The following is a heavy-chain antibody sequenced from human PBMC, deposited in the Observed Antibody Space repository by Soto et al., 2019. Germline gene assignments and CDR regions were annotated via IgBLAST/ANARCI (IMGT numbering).Heavy chain of an antibody. V-gene: IGHV4-59*01. CDR2: IYYSGST. Sequence: SETLSLTCTVSGGSISSYYWSWIRQPPGKGLEWIGYIYYSGSTNYNPSLKSRVTISVDTSKNQFSLKLSSVTAADTAVYYCARVARSYNIDYWGQGTLVTVSS. CDR3: ARVARSYNIDY. CDR1: GGSISSYY. D-gene: IGHD1-26*01. J-gene: IGHJ4*02.